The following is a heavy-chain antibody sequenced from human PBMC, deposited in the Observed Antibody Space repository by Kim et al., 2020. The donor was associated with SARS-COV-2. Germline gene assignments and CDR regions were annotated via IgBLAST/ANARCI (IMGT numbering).Heavy chain of an antibody. J-gene: IGHJ4*02. Sequence: GGSLRLSCAASGFTFSSFAMSWVRQAPGKGLDWVSGISGGGDSTYYSDSVKGRFTISRDSSKNSLYLQMTSLIAEDTALYYCAKDRGTVRGALVLWGPGT. V-gene: IGHV3-23*01. CDR3: AKDRGTVRGALVL. D-gene: IGHD3-10*01. CDR2: ISGGGDST. CDR1: GFTFSSFA.